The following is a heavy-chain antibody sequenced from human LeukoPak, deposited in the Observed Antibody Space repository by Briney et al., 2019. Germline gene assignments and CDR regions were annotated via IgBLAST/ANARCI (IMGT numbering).Heavy chain of an antibody. D-gene: IGHD4-23*01. CDR3: ARQSVSYGGNREEDY. CDR2: ISSSSSYI. Sequence: GGSLRLSCAASGFTFSSYSMNWVRQAPGKGLEWVPSISSSSSYIYYADSVKGRFTISRDNAKNSLYLQMNSLRAEDTAVYYCARQSVSYGGNREEDYWGQGTLVTVSS. J-gene: IGHJ4*02. CDR1: GFTFSSYS. V-gene: IGHV3-21*01.